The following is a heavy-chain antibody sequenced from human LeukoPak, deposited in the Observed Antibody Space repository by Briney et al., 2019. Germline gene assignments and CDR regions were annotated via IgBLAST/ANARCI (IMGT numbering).Heavy chain of an antibody. D-gene: IGHD4-17*01. CDR1: GGSLSSYY. J-gene: IGHJ3*02. Sequence: SETLSLTRTVSGGSLSSYYFSWIRQSPGKGLEWIAYINYSGSASYNPSLKSRVTMSVDTSKQFSLSLSSVTAADTAVYYCARHNYDDYVFDIWGQGTKVTVSS. V-gene: IGHV4-59*08. CDR2: INYSGSA. CDR3: ARHNYDDYVFDI.